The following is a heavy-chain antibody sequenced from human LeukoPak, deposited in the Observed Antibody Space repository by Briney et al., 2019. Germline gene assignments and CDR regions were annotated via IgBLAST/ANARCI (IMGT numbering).Heavy chain of an antibody. J-gene: IGHJ4*02. CDR3: ARRYCSGGYCYSDY. V-gene: IGHV4-59*08. D-gene: IGHD2-15*01. Sequence: SETLSLTCTVSCDSIISYSWSWIRQPPGEGLEWIGYIYHSGSANYSPSLKSRLTMSADTSKNQFSLKLSSVTAAGTAVYYCARRYCSGGYCYSDYWGQGTLVTVSS. CDR1: CDSIISYS. CDR2: IYHSGSA.